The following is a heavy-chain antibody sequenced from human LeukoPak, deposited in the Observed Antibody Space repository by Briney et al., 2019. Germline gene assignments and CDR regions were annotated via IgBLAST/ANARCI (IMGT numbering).Heavy chain of an antibody. CDR2: VSASGTT. CDR1: GGSLSSGLHY. J-gene: IGHJ6*03. Sequence: SETLSLTCTVSGGSLSSGLHYWTWIRQPAGKGLEWVGRVSASGTTDYNPSLKSRVIISVDTSKNQFSLRLSSVTAADTAVYYCARLQYFDMDVWGKGTTVTVSS. D-gene: IGHD4-11*01. V-gene: IGHV4-61*02. CDR3: ARLQYFDMDV.